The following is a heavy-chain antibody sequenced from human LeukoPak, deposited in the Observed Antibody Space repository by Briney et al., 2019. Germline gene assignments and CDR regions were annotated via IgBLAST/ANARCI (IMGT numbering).Heavy chain of an antibody. CDR2: INHSGST. Sequence: SETLSLTCAVYGGSFSGYYWSWIRQPPGKGLGWIGEINHSGSTNYNPSLKSRVTISVDTSKNQFSLKLSSVTAADTAVYYCARKSGDFDYWGQGTLVTVSS. V-gene: IGHV4-34*01. J-gene: IGHJ4*02. CDR1: GGSFSGYY. CDR3: ARKSGDFDY.